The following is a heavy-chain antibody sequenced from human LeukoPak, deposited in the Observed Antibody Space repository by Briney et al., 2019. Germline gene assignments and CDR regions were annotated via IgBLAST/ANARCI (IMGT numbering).Heavy chain of an antibody. V-gene: IGHV3-33*01. CDR3: ARYSSSSWYTFDY. Sequence: GGSLRLSCAASGYTFSSYGMHWVRQAPGKGLEWVAVIWYDGSNKYYADSVKGRFTISRDNSKNTLYLQMNSLRAEDTAVYYCARYSSSSWYTFDYWGQGTLVTVSS. CDR2: IWYDGSNK. D-gene: IGHD6-13*01. CDR1: GYTFSSYG. J-gene: IGHJ4*02.